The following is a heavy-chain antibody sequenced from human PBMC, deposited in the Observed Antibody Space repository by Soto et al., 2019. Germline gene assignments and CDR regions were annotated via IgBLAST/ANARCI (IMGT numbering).Heavy chain of an antibody. D-gene: IGHD2-15*01. J-gene: IGHJ3*02. CDR1: GGSISSYY. Sequence: SETLSLTCTVSGGSISSYYWSWIRQPPGKGLEWIGYIYYSGSTNYNPSLKSRVTISVDTSKNQFSLKLSSVTAADTDVYYCARGGDGGYCSGGSCYPSRDAIDIRGQGTMVTV. CDR2: IYYSGST. CDR3: ARGGDGGYCSGGSCYPSRDAIDI. V-gene: IGHV4-59*01.